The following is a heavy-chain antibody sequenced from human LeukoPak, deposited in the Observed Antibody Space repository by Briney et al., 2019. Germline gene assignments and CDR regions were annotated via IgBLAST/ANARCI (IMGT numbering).Heavy chain of an antibody. CDR2: IFAGGGAA. D-gene: IGHD3-22*01. V-gene: IGHV3-23*01. J-gene: IGHJ4*02. Sequence: VLPGGALRRSCSVSGFTFCGYGMTWVRPAPGKGLEGVLSIFAGGGAALYADSVRGRFTIFRDDSKSTLFLQMHSLRAEDTAVYYCAKNYYDRRGPYSWVFDYWGQGTLVTVSS. CDR1: GFTFCGYG. CDR3: AKNYYDRRGPYSWVFDY.